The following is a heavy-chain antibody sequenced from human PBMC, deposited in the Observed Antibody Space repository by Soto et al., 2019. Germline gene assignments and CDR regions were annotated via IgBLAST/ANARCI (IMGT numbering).Heavy chain of an antibody. V-gene: IGHV3-7*03. D-gene: IGHD2-21*02. CDR3: ARDHLILPAHDFFYGSDV. CDR2: IPQDGVDG. Sequence: VESLSLSCEVSGFTFIMYPMSWVRQIPGKGLEWVAKIPQDGVDGHYADSVKGRFTISRDNGKNSLYLQLNNLRAEDTAVYYCARDHLILPAHDFFYGSDVWGRGATVTVSS. CDR1: GFTFIMYP. J-gene: IGHJ6*02.